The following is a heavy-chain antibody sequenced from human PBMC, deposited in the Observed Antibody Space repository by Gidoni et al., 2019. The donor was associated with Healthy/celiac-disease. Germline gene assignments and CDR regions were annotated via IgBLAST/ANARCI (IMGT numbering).Heavy chain of an antibody. V-gene: IGHV3-74*01. J-gene: IGHJ4*02. Sequence: EVQLVESGGGLVQPGGSLRLSCAAAGFTFSSYWMHWVRQAPGKGLVWVSRINSDGSSTSYADSVKGLFTISRDNAKNTLYLQMNSLRAEDTAVYYCARDPQDIVVVVFDYWGQGTLVTVSS. D-gene: IGHD2-15*01. CDR3: ARDPQDIVVVVFDY. CDR2: INSDGSST. CDR1: GFTFSSYW.